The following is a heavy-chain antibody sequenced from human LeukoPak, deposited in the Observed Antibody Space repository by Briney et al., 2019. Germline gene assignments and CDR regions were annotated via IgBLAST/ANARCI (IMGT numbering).Heavy chain of an antibody. Sequence: GESLKISCKGSGYSFTSYWIGWVRQMPGKGLEWMGIIYPGDSDTRYSPSFQGQVTISADKSISTAYLQWSSLKASDTAMYYCARLLQPGGYYYYGMDVWGQGTTVTVSS. V-gene: IGHV5-51*01. D-gene: IGHD4-23*01. CDR2: IYPGDSDT. CDR3: ARLLQPGGYYYYGMDV. J-gene: IGHJ6*02. CDR1: GYSFTSYW.